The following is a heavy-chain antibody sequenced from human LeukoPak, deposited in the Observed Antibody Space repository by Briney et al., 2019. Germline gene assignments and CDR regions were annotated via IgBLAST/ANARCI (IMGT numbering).Heavy chain of an antibody. CDR1: GFTFSSYW. Sequence: PGGSLRLSCAASGFTFSSYWMHWVRQAPGKGLVWVSRIKSDGSSTTYADSVKGRFTISRDNAKNTLYLQMNSLRAEDTAVYYCARAQTDGLDVWGKGTTVTVSS. V-gene: IGHV3-74*01. CDR3: ARAQTDGLDV. J-gene: IGHJ6*04. CDR2: IKSDGSST.